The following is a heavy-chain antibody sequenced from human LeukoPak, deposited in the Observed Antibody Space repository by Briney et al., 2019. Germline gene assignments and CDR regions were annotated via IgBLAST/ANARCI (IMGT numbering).Heavy chain of an antibody. CDR3: ARALRYTGNYWLIDS. Sequence: SETLSLTCTVSGGFVTSGAYYWSWIRQHPGKGLEWIGYIYYTGSTYYNPSLKSRVTISVHTSKNQFSLRLRSVTAADTAVYYCARALRYTGNYWLIDSWGQGTLATVSS. D-gene: IGHD1-26*01. J-gene: IGHJ4*02. CDR2: IYYTGST. CDR1: GGFVTSGAYY. V-gene: IGHV4-31*03.